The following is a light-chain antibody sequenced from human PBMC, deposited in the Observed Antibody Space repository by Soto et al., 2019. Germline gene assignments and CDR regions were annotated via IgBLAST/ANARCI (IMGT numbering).Light chain of an antibody. V-gene: IGKV3-15*01. CDR3: QQFNNWPWT. J-gene: IGKJ1*01. Sequence: EIVMTQSPATLSVSPGERVTLSCRASQRVSSDLAWYQQKPGQAPRLLIYGAFTRATGIPARFSGSGSGTEFTLTISSLQSEDLALYYCQQFNNWPWTFGHGTKVDVK. CDR2: GAF. CDR1: QRVSSD.